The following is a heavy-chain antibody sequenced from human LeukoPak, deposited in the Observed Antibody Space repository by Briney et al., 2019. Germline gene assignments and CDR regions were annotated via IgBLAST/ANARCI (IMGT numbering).Heavy chain of an antibody. D-gene: IGHD3-22*01. CDR3: ATGYYEPFEK. CDR2: ISDTGTT. Sequence: SETLSLACTVSGGSISSYYWNWIRQPPGKGPEWIGCISDTGTTKYNPAFKSRVTISVDTSKNQFSLKLTSVTAADTAVYFCATGYYEPFEKWGQGTLVSVSS. J-gene: IGHJ4*02. CDR1: GGSISSYY. V-gene: IGHV4-59*01.